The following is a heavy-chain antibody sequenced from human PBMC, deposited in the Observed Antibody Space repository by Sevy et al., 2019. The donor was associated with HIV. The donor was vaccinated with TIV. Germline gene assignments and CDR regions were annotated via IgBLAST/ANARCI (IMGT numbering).Heavy chain of an antibody. J-gene: IGHJ6*02. CDR1: GGSFSGYY. Sequence: SETLSLTCAVYGGSFSGYYWSWIRQPPGKGLEWIGETNHSGSTNYNPSLKSRVTISVDTSKNQFSLKLSSVTAADTAVYYCARGGAYYDFWSGYYDHYYGMDVWGQGTTVTVSS. CDR2: TNHSGST. D-gene: IGHD3-3*01. V-gene: IGHV4-34*01. CDR3: ARGGAYYDFWSGYYDHYYGMDV.